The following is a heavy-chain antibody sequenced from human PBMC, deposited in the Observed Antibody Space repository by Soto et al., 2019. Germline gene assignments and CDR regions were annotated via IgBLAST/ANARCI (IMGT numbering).Heavy chain of an antibody. CDR2: ISYSAANT. V-gene: IGHV3-23*01. Sequence: GGSLRLSCAASGFAFSTNAMNWVRQAPGKGLEWVSTISYSAANTYYADSAKGRLTISRDNSKNTLYLQMSSLRAEDTAVYYCAIGLPIDYWGPGTVVTVSS. CDR3: AIGLPIDY. CDR1: GFAFSTNA. J-gene: IGHJ4*02.